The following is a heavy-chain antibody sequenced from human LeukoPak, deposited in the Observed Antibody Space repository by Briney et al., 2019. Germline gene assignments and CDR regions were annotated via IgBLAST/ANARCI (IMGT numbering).Heavy chain of an antibody. CDR3: ARQRRVRGAKEVYYYYYYYMDV. J-gene: IGHJ6*03. V-gene: IGHV4-34*01. D-gene: IGHD3-10*01. Sequence: SETLSLTCTVYGGSFSGYYWSWIRQPPGKGLEWIGEINHSGSTDYNPSLKSRVTISVDTSKNQFSLKLSSVTAADTAVYYCARQRRVRGAKEVYYYYYYYMDVWGKGTTVTISS. CDR2: INHSGST. CDR1: GGSFSGYY.